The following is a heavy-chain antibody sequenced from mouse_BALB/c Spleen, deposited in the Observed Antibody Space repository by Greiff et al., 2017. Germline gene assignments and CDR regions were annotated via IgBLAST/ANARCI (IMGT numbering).Heavy chain of an antibody. J-gene: IGHJ3*01. V-gene: IGHV1-69*02. CDR2: IDPSDSYT. Sequence: VQLQQPGAELVKPGASVKLSCKASGYTFTSYWMHWVKQRPGQGLEWIGEIDPSDSYTNYNQKFKGKATLTVDKSSSTAYMQLSSLTSEDSAVYYCAPQLAWFACWGQGTLVTVSA. D-gene: IGHD4-1*02. CDR1: GYTFTSYW. CDR3: APQLAWFAC.